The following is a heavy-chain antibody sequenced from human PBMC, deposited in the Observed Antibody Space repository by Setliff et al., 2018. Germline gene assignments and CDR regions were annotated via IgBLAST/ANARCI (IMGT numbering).Heavy chain of an antibody. V-gene: IGHV4-39*01. CDR3: ARHWGWYGYFDY. CDR2: IYYSGST. J-gene: IGHJ4*02. D-gene: IGHD6-19*01. CDR1: GGSISSSSYY. Sequence: SETLSLTCTVSGGSISSSSYYWGWIRQPPGKGLAWIGSIYYSGSTYYNTPLKRRFTISVDTSKNQFSLQLSSVTATDTAVYYCARHWGWYGYFDYTGQGTLVTVSS.